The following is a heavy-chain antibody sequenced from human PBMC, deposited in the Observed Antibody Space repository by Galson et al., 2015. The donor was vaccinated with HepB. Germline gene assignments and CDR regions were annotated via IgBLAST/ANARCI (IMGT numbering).Heavy chain of an antibody. J-gene: IGHJ4*02. D-gene: IGHD4-23*01. CDR1: GDSLTNTNFH. CDR2: LHYSGIA. Sequence: ETLSLTCTVSGDSLTNTNFHWGWIRQPPGKGLEWIGSLHYSGIANYIPSLKSRITISRDTSKNQFFLKLTSVTAADTAVYYFARDLGHGGDSDFWGQGILVTVSS. CDR3: ARDLGHGGDSDF. V-gene: IGHV4-39*07.